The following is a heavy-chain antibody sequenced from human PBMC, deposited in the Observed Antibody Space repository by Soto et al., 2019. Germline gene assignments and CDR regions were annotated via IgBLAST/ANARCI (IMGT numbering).Heavy chain of an antibody. D-gene: IGHD6-13*01. V-gene: IGHV3-23*01. CDR3: AKDTSPSSSWYFDY. J-gene: IGHJ4*02. CDR2: ISGSGGST. Sequence: GGSLRLSCAASGFTFSSYAMSWVRQAPGKGLEWVSAISGSGGSTYYADSVKGRFTISRDNSKNTVYLQMNSLRAEDTAVYYCAKDTSPSSSWYFDYWGQGTLVTVSS. CDR1: GFTFSSYA.